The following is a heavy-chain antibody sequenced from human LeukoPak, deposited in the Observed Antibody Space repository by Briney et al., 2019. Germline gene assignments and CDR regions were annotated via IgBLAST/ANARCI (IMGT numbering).Heavy chain of an antibody. CDR2: ISNDGSHT. Sequence: PGGSLRLSCAASGFTFSSYWMHWVRQAPGKGLVWVSRISNDGSHTFYADSVKGRFAMSRDNAKNTLYLEMNSLRAEDTAVYYCARDPVAGTVDYWGQGTLVTVSS. D-gene: IGHD6-19*01. V-gene: IGHV3-74*01. J-gene: IGHJ4*02. CDR1: GFTFSSYW. CDR3: ARDPVAGTVDY.